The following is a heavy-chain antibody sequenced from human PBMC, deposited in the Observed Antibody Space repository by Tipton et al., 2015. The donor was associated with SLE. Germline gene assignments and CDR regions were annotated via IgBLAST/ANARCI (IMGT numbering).Heavy chain of an antibody. D-gene: IGHD6-13*01. J-gene: IGHJ6*03. CDR1: GYTFTNYG. CDR2: ISSYSGNT. V-gene: IGHV1-18*01. Sequence: QLVQSGSEVKKPGASVKVSCKASGYTFTNYGFSWVRQAPGQGLEWMGWISSYSGNTHYAQNFQGRVTLTTDTSTSAAYLELRSLRSDDTAVYYCARDGGPQLVFSYYYYMDVWGNGTTVTVSS. CDR3: ARDGGPQLVFSYYYYMDV.